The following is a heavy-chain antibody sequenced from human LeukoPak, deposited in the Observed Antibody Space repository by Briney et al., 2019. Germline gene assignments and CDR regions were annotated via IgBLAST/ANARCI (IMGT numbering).Heavy chain of an antibody. V-gene: IGHV1-58*01. CDR3: AAGYYDSSGYYLTCPN. J-gene: IGHJ4*02. CDR1: RFPFIRYA. D-gene: IGHD3-22*01. Sequence: SVTVSCQASRFPFIRYALQWVRPARGQRLEGIGWIVVGRGNTKYAQKFQERASVTTDMSTNTAYMELSSLRSQDTAFYYCAAGYYDSSGYYLTCPNWGQGTLVTVSS. CDR2: IVVGRGNT.